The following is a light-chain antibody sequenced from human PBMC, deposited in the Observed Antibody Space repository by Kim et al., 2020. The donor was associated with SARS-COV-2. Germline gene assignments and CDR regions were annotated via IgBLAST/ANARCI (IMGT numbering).Light chain of an antibody. J-gene: IGLJ2*01. CDR1: SLRSYY. CDR2: GKN. CDR3: NSRDSNDNVV. V-gene: IGLV3-19*01. Sequence: SSELTQDPAVSVALGQTVRITCQGDSLRSYYATWYQQKPGQAAILVIYGKNNRPSGIPDRFSVSTSGNTASLTITGTQAGDEADYYCNSRDSNDNVVFGG.